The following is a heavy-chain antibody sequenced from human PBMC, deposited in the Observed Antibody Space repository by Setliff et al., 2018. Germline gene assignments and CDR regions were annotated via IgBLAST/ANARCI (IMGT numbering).Heavy chain of an antibody. J-gene: IGHJ4*02. CDR1: GFTFSGYG. Sequence: GGSLRLSCAASGFTFSGYGIHWVRQAPGKGLEWVAFIRPDGSNKYYADFVKGRFTISRDNSKNTLYLQMNSLRVEDTAEYYCAKDTYYYDSSGYYVFDYWGQGTLVTVSS. CDR2: IRPDGSNK. CDR3: AKDTYYYDSSGYYVFDY. V-gene: IGHV3-30*02. D-gene: IGHD3-22*01.